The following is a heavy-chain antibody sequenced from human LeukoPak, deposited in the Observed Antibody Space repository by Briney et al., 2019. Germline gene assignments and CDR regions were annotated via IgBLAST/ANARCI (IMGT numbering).Heavy chain of an antibody. Sequence: GGSLRLSCAASGFTFSSYAMSWVRQAPGKGLEWVSAISGSGGSTYYADSVKGRFTISRDNSKNTLYLQMNSLRAEDTAIYYCAKDGNQLLPYYLDYWGQGTLVTVSS. V-gene: IGHV3-23*01. CDR3: AKDGNQLLPYYLDY. D-gene: IGHD2-2*01. CDR1: GFTFSSYA. CDR2: ISGSGGST. J-gene: IGHJ4*02.